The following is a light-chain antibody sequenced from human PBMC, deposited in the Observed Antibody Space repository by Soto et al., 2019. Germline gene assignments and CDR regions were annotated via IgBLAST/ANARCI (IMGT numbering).Light chain of an antibody. CDR2: GST. CDR3: QSFDTSLSEVV. V-gene: IGLV1-40*01. J-gene: IGLJ2*01. Sequence: QSVLTQPPSVSGAPGQRVTISCTGSSSNIGAGYHVHWYQQFPGTAPKLLIYGSTNRPSGVPDRFSGSEYGTSASLAIRGLQGEDEADDYCQSFDTSLSEVVFGGGTKLTVL. CDR1: SSNIGAGYH.